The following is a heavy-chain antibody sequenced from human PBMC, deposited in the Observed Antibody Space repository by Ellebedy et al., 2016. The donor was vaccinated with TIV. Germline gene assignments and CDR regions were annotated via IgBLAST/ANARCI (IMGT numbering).Heavy chain of an antibody. CDR1: GFTFSDYY. D-gene: IGHD5-18*01. CDR3: ARGGDTAVVPD. Sequence: GGSLRLSCAASGFTFSDYYMSWIRQAPGKGPEWISYISDSDYTNYADSVKGRFTISRDNAKNSLYLQMNSLTVEDTAMYYCARGGDTAVVPDWGQGTLVTVSS. J-gene: IGHJ4*02. V-gene: IGHV3-11*06. CDR2: ISDSDYT.